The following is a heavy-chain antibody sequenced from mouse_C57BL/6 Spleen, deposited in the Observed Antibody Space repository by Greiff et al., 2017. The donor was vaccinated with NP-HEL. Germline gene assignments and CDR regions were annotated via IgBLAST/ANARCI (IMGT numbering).Heavy chain of an antibody. CDR2: ISSGGDYI. D-gene: IGHD1-1*01. Sequence: EVMLVESGEGLVKPGGSLKLSCAASGFTFSSYAMSWVRQTPEKRLEWVAYISSGGDYIYYAHTVKGRFTISRDNARNTLYLQMSSLKSEDTAMDYCTRDHYYGSSPWFAYWGQGTLVTVSA. J-gene: IGHJ3*01. V-gene: IGHV5-9-1*02. CDR3: TRDHYYGSSPWFAY. CDR1: GFTFSSYA.